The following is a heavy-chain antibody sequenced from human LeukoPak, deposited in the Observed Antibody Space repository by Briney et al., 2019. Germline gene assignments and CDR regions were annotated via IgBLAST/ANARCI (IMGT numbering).Heavy chain of an antibody. CDR2: ISGSGGST. D-gene: IGHD3-10*01. J-gene: IGHJ5*02. V-gene: IGHV3-23*01. CDR3: TRSYSGNYFAFDP. CDR1: GFTFSTYG. Sequence: GGSLRLSCVASGFTFSTYGMSWVRQAPGKGLEWVSAISGSGGSTYYADSVKGRFTISRDNAKNSVYLQMDSLRVEDTAVYYCTRSYSGNYFAFDPRGQGTLVTVSS.